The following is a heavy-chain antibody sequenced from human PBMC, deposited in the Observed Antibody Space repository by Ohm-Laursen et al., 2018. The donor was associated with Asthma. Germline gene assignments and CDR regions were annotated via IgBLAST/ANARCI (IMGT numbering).Heavy chain of an antibody. D-gene: IGHD1-26*01. CDR2: ISTASTFI. J-gene: IGHJ1*01. CDR1: VYTFSRYS. V-gene: IGHV3-21*01. CDR3: ARIGPEWELPGREYSLHH. Sequence: SLRLSCTASVYTFSRYSLHWVRQVPGKGLEWVASISTASTFIYYADSVRGRFTTSRDNAKNSVYLQMNSLRADDTALYYCARIGPEWELPGREYSLHHWGQGTQVTVSS.